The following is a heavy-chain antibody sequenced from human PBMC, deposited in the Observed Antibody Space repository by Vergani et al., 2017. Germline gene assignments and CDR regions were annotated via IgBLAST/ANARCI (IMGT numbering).Heavy chain of an antibody. V-gene: IGHV3-30*03. CDR1: GFTFSSYG. D-gene: IGHD6-19*01. CDR3: AREQWLPIDYFDY. J-gene: IGHJ4*02. Sequence: QVQLVESGGGVVQPGRSLRLSCAASGFTFSSYGMHWVRQAPGKGLEWVAVISYDGSNKYYADSVKGRFTISRDNSKNTLYLQMNSLRSDDTAVYYCAREQWLPIDYFDYWGQGTLVTVSS. CDR2: ISYDGSNK.